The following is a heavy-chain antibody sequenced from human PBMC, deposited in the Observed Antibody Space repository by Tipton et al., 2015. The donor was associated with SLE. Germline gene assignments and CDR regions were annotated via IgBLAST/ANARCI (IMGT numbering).Heavy chain of an antibody. D-gene: IGHD4-17*01. CDR3: ARSYGDYVNWFDP. V-gene: IGHV4-59*11. CDR1: GGSISSHY. J-gene: IGHJ5*02. CDR2: IYYSGST. Sequence: TLSLTCTVSGGSISSHYWSWIRQPPGKGLEWIGYIYYSGSTNYNPSLKSRVTISVDTSKNQFSLKLSSVTAADTAVYYCARSYGDYVNWFDPWGQGTLVTVSS.